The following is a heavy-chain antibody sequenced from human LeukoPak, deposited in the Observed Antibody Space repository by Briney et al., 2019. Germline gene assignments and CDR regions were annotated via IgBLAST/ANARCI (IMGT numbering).Heavy chain of an antibody. CDR1: GYTFTSYG. Sequence: GASVKVSCQASGYTFTSYGITWVRQAPGQGLEWMGWISAYNGNTKYAQKLQGRVTMTTDTSTDTAHMELRSLRSDDTAVYYCARDGAWFGEFAVDYWGQGTLVTVSS. D-gene: IGHD3-10*01. J-gene: IGHJ4*02. CDR3: ARDGAWFGEFAVDY. CDR2: ISAYNGNT. V-gene: IGHV1-18*01.